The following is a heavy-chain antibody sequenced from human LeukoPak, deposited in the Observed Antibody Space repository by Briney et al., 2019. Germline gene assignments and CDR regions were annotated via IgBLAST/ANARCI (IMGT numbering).Heavy chain of an antibody. D-gene: IGHD2-15*01. Sequence: SETLSLTCPVSGGSLSSYYWSWIRQPPGKGLEWMGYIYYSGSTNYNPSLKSRLTISVDASKNQFSLKLSSVTTPDTAVYYCARREGRYCSGGSCSYYFDYWGQGTLVTVSS. CDR2: IYYSGST. CDR1: GGSLSSYY. J-gene: IGHJ4*02. V-gene: IGHV4-59*01. CDR3: ARREGRYCSGGSCSYYFDY.